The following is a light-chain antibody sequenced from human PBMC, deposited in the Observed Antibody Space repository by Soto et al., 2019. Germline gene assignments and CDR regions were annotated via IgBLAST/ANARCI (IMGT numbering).Light chain of an antibody. CDR3: AAWEDSLSGPV. V-gene: IGLV1-47*02. J-gene: IGLJ3*02. CDR1: RSNIGTNY. Sequence: QSVLTQPPSASGTPGQRVTISCSGRRSNIGTNYVYWYQQFPGTAPKLLIYSNSHRPSGVPDRFSGSKSGTSAALAISGLRSDDEADYYCAAWEDSLSGPVFGGGTKVTVL. CDR2: SNS.